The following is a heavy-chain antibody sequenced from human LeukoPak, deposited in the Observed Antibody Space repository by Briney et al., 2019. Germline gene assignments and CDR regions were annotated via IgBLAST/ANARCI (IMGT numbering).Heavy chain of an antibody. V-gene: IGHV1-8*01. CDR1: GYTFTSYD. D-gene: IGHD3-22*01. CDR3: ARAARLYYDSSGYQGYYFDY. CDR2: MNPNSGNT. Sequence: ASVKVSCKASGYTFTSYDINWVRQATGQGLEWMGWMNPNSGNTGYAQKFQGRVTMTRNTSISTAYMELSSLRSEDTAVYYCARAARLYYDSSGYQGYYFDYWGQGTLVTVSS. J-gene: IGHJ4*02.